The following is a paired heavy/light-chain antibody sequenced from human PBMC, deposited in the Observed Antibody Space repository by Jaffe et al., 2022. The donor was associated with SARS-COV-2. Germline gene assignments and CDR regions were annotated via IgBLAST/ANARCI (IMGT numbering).Light chain of an antibody. CDR2: RDD. V-gene: IGLV6-57*02. CDR1: GGYIATNF. CDR3: QSHNSDNDVI. J-gene: IGLJ2*01. Sequence: VLTQPHSVSGSPGKTINISCTGAGGYIATNFVQWYQHRPGSVPINLIFRDDQRSSGVPDRFSGSIDSSSNSASLTISGLTSEDEADYYCQSHNSDNDVIFGGGTKLTVL.
Heavy chain of an antibody. Sequence: VLLAESGGGLAKPGESLRLSCEASGFTFSHAWMNWIRHVPGRGLEWIGRIKTKVDGDAEYAPLVRGRFTISRDDSKNTVYLDMTGLRTDDTAIYYCNTDYPHTRFGVQENIWRRTFDIWGQGTTVTVSS. CDR3: NTDYPHTRFGVQENIWRRTFDI. CDR2: IKTKVDGDA. J-gene: IGHJ3*02. D-gene: IGHD3-3*01. V-gene: IGHV3-15*07. CDR1: GFTFSHAW.